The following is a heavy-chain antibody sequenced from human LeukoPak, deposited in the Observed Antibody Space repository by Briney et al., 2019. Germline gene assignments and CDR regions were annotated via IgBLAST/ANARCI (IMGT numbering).Heavy chain of an antibody. J-gene: IGHJ4*02. CDR1: GGSISSYY. CDR3: ARVDYYDSSGYYRGYFDY. CDR2: IYTSGST. V-gene: IGHV4-4*07. D-gene: IGHD3-22*01. Sequence: PSETLSLTCTVSGGSISSYYRSWIRQPAGKGLEWIGRIYTSGSTNYNPSLKSRVTMSVDTSKNQFSLKLSSVTAADTAVYYCARVDYYDSSGYYRGYFDYWGQGTLVTVSS.